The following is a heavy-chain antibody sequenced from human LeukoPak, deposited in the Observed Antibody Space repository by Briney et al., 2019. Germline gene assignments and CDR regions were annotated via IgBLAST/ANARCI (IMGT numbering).Heavy chain of an antibody. D-gene: IGHD5-24*01. Sequence: PSETLSLTCTVSGGSISSYYWSWIRQPPGKGLEWIGYIYYSGSTNYNPSLKSRVTISVDTSKNQFSLKLSSVTAADTAVYYCASDFSDGYNDRSFDYWGQGTLVTVSS. V-gene: IGHV4-59*01. CDR3: ASDFSDGYNDRSFDY. CDR1: GGSISSYY. CDR2: IYYSGST. J-gene: IGHJ4*02.